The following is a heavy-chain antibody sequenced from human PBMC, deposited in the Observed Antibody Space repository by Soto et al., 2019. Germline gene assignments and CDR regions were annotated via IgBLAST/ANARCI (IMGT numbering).Heavy chain of an antibody. CDR1: RGSISIYY. CDR3: ARDRIGRDGYRNFGY. J-gene: IGHJ4*02. Sequence: SETLSLTCTASRGSISIYYWSWIRHPPGNGLECIGYTYYSASTNYNPSLKSRRTISGDTSNNQFSLNLSCVTASCRGGCYCARDRIGRDGYRNFGYWRQGILVTV. D-gene: IGHD5-12*01. CDR2: TYYSAST. V-gene: IGHV4-59*01.